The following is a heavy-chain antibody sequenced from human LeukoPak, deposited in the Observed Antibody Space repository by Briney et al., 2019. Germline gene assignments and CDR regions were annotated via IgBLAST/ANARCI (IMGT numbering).Heavy chain of an antibody. D-gene: IGHD6-19*01. CDR1: GFTFSSYA. Sequence: GGSLRLSCAASGFTFSSYATHWVRQAPGKGLEWVAVISYDGSNKYYADSVKGRFTISRDNSKNTLYLQMNSLRAEDTAVYYCARDTGQWLGHWYFDLWGRGTLVTVSS. CDR3: ARDTGQWLGHWYFDL. J-gene: IGHJ2*01. V-gene: IGHV3-30*04. CDR2: ISYDGSNK.